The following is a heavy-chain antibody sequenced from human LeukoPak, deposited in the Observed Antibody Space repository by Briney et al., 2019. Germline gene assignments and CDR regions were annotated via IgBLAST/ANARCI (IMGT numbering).Heavy chain of an antibody. J-gene: IGHJ5*02. Sequence: GGSLRLSCAASGFTFSSYGMHWVRQAPGKGLEWVAVIWYDGSNKYYADSVKGRFTISRDNSKNTLYLQMNSLRAEDTAVYYCAKDLDGGYSYGPSWFDPWGQGTLVTVSS. D-gene: IGHD5-18*01. CDR2: IWYDGSNK. V-gene: IGHV3-33*06. CDR1: GFTFSSYG. CDR3: AKDLDGGYSYGPSWFDP.